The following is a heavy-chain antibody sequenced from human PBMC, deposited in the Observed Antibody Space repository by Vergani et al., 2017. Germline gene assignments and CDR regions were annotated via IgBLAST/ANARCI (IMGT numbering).Heavy chain of an antibody. CDR3: AKDGGAHWYSSGEGFSFDY. Sequence: QVQLVESGGGVVQPGRSLRLSCAASGFTFSSYGMHWVRQAPGKGLEWVAVISYDGSNKYYADSGKGRFTISRDNSKNTLYLQMNSLRAEDTAVYYCAKDGGAHWYSSGEGFSFDYWGQGTLVTVSS. CDR1: GFTFSSYG. J-gene: IGHJ4*02. V-gene: IGHV3-30*18. CDR2: ISYDGSNK. D-gene: IGHD6-19*01.